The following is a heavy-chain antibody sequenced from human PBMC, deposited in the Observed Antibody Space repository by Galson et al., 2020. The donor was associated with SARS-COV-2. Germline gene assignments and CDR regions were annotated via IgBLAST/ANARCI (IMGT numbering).Heavy chain of an antibody. CDR1: GYTFTSYG. Sequence: ASVQVSCKASGYTFTSYGISWVRQAPGQGLEWMGWISAYNGNTNYAQKLQGRVTMTTDTSTSTAYMGLRSLRSDDTAAYYCASHDILTGAFDYWGQGTLVTVSS. V-gene: IGHV1-18*04. CDR2: ISAYNGNT. D-gene: IGHD3-9*01. J-gene: IGHJ4*02. CDR3: ASHDILTGAFDY.